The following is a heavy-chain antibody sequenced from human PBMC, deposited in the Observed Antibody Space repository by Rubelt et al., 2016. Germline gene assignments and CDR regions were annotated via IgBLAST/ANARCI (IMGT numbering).Heavy chain of an antibody. CDR1: GFTVSSNY. D-gene: IGHD3-22*01. Sequence: EVQLVESGGGLVQPGGSLRLSCAASGFTVSSNYMSWVRQAPGKGLEWVSVIYSGGSTYYADSVKGRFTISREDSKNTLYLQMNSLKTEDTAVYYCTTDRYYYDSSGFPWFDPWGQGTLVTVSS. CDR3: TTDRYYYDSSGFPWFDP. V-gene: IGHV3-66*01. J-gene: IGHJ5*02. CDR2: IYSGGST.